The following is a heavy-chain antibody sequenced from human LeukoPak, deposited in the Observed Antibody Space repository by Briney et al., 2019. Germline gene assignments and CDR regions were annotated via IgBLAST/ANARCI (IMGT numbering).Heavy chain of an antibody. CDR3: ARVREGVAAAGTGAFDI. V-gene: IGHV1-2*04. CDR1: GYTFTGYY. Sequence: ASVRVSCKASGYTFTGYYMHWVRQAPGQGLEWMGWINPNSGGTNYAQKFQGWVTMTRDTSISTAYMELSRLRSDDTAVYYCARVREGVAAAGTGAFDIWGQGTMVTVSS. CDR2: INPNSGGT. D-gene: IGHD6-13*01. J-gene: IGHJ3*02.